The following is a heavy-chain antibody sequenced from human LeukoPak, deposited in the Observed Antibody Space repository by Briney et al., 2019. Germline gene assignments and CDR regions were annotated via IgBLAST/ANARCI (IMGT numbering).Heavy chain of an antibody. CDR2: IYPGDSET. Sequence: HGESLKIPCRGSGYSFNTYWIGWVRQMPGKGLEWMGIIYPGDSETRYSPSFQGQVTVSADKSINTAYLQWSSLKASDTAMYYCARRQGCSSTSCPPDYWGQGTLVTVSS. V-gene: IGHV5-51*01. CDR3: ARRQGCSSTSCPPDY. J-gene: IGHJ4*02. D-gene: IGHD2-2*01. CDR1: GYSFNTYW.